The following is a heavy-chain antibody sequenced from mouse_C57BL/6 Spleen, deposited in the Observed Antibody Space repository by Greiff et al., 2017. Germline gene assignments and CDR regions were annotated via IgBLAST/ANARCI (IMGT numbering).Heavy chain of an antibody. Sequence: EVQLVESGPGLVKPSQSLSLTCSVTGYSITSGYYWNWIRQFPGNKLEWMGYISYDGSNNYNPSLKNRISITRDTSKNQFFLKLNSVTTEDTATYYCAREDYYGRDWYFDVWGTGTTVTVSS. V-gene: IGHV3-6*01. CDR3: AREDYYGRDWYFDV. J-gene: IGHJ1*03. D-gene: IGHD1-1*01. CDR2: ISYDGSN. CDR1: GYSITSGYY.